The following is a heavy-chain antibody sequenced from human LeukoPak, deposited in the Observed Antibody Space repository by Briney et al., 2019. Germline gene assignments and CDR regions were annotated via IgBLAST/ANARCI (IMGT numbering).Heavy chain of an antibody. CDR2: IYHSGST. J-gene: IGHJ5*02. CDR3: ARGGYYYGSGSYPRYNWFDP. D-gene: IGHD3-10*01. Sequence: SSETLSLTCAVSGGSISSGGYSWSWIRQPPGKGLEWIGYIYHSGSTYYNPSLKSRVTISVDRPKNQFSLKLSSVTAADTAVYYCARGGYYYGSGSYPRYNWFDPWGQGTLVTVSS. CDR1: GGSISSGGYS. V-gene: IGHV4-30-2*01.